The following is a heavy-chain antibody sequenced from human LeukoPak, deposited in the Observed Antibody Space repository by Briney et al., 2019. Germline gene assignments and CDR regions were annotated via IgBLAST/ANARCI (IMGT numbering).Heavy chain of an antibody. CDR2: ISGSDTST. J-gene: IGHJ5*01. CDR1: GFTFSSYA. CDR3: ASLKYFVS. V-gene: IGHV3-23*01. D-gene: IGHD6-6*01. Sequence: GGSLRLSCAASGFTFSSYAMSWVRQAPGKGLEWVSSISGSDTSTYYADSVKGRFTISRDNSKNTFYLQMNSLRAEDTAVYYCASLKYFVSWGQGTLVTVSS.